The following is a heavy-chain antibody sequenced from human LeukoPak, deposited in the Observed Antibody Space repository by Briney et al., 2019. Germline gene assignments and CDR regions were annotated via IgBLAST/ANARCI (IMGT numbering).Heavy chain of an antibody. CDR2: INHSGST. V-gene: IGHV4-34*01. CDR3: AREAKNYYVSDY. Sequence: PSETLSLTCAVYGGSFSGYYWSWIRQPPGKGLEWIGEINHSGSTNYNPSLKSRVTISVDTSKNQFSLKLSSVTAADTAVYYCAREAKNYYVSDYWAREPWSPSPQ. CDR1: GGSFSGYY. J-gene: IGHJ4*02. D-gene: IGHD3-10*02.